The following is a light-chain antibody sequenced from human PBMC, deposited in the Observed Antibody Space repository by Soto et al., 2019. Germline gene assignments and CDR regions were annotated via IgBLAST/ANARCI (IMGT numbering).Light chain of an antibody. CDR1: QSVNNNY. Sequence: ENGLKQSPATVSLSPGERATLSCGASQSVNNNYLAWYQQKPGLAPRLLIYDASSRATGIPDRFSGSGSGTDFTLTISRLEPEDFAVYSCQQYGTSPQTFGQGTKVEIK. CDR2: DAS. J-gene: IGKJ1*01. V-gene: IGKV3D-20*01. CDR3: QQYGTSPQT.